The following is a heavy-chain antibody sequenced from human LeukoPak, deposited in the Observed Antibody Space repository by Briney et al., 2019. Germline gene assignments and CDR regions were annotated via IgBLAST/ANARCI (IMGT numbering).Heavy chain of an antibody. D-gene: IGHD2-15*01. CDR3: ARGGLFKYFFDY. J-gene: IGHJ4*02. V-gene: IGHV3-74*01. CDR1: GFTFSSHW. Sequence: GGSLRLSCAASGFTFSSHWMHWVRQTPGKGLVWVSRINTDESKVNHADSVKGRFTISRDNAKNMLYLQMNSLRAEDTAVYYCARGGLFKYFFDYWGQGTPVTVSS. CDR2: INTDESKV.